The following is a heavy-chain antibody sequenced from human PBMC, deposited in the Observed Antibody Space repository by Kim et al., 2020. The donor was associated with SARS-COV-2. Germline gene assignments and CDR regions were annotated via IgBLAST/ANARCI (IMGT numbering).Heavy chain of an antibody. J-gene: IGHJ6*02. D-gene: IGHD3-10*01. V-gene: IGHV3-64D*06. CDR3: VKGDGSGSYRNYYYYYGMDV. Sequence: RFTISRDNSKNTLYLQMSSLRAEDTAVYYCVKGDGSGSYRNYYYYYGMDVWGQGTTVTVSS.